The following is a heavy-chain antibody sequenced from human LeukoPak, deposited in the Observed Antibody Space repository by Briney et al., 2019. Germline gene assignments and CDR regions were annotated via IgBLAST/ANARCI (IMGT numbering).Heavy chain of an antibody. CDR3: AREGVGATLPDY. V-gene: IGHV4-30-4*08. Sequence: SETLSLTCTVSGGSISSGDYYWSWIRQPPGKGLEWIGYIYYSGSTYYNPSLKSRVTISVDTSKNQFSLKLSSVTAADTAVYYCAREGVGATLPDYWGQGTLVTASS. CDR2: IYYSGST. CDR1: GGSISSGDYY. D-gene: IGHD1-26*01. J-gene: IGHJ4*02.